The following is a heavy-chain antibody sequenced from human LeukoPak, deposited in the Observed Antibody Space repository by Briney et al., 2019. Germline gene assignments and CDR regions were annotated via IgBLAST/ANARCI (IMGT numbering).Heavy chain of an antibody. V-gene: IGHV4-34*01. Sequence: SETLSLTCAVYGGSFSGYYWSWIRQPPGKGLEWIGEINHSGSTNYNPSLKSRVTISVDTSKNQFSLKLSSVTAADTAVYYCAGSVVTGNGNLFGYWGQGTLVTVSS. CDR2: INHSGST. J-gene: IGHJ4*02. D-gene: IGHD4-23*01. CDR3: AGSVVTGNGNLFGY. CDR1: GGSFSGYY.